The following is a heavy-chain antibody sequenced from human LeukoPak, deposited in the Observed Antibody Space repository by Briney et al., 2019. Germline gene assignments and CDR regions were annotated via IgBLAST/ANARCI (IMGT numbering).Heavy chain of an antibody. CDR3: AKCRRSSGYYFSPDY. CDR1: GFTFSSYA. J-gene: IGHJ4*02. CDR2: ISGSGGST. V-gene: IGHV3-23*01. D-gene: IGHD3-22*01. Sequence: SGASLTLSCAASGFTFSSYAMSWVRQAPGKGLEWVSAISGSGGSTYYADSVKGRFTISRDNSKNTLYLQMNSLRAEDTAVYYCAKCRRSSGYYFSPDYWGQGTLVTVSS.